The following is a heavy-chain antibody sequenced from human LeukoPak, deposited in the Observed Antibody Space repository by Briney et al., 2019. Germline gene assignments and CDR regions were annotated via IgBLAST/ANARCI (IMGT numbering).Heavy chain of an antibody. V-gene: IGHV1-2*02. J-gene: IGHJ3*02. D-gene: IGHD4-17*01. CDR3: ARDSDYGDYGDAFDI. CDR2: INPNSGGT. CDR1: GYTFTSYD. Sequence: ASVKVSCKASGYTFTSYDINWVRQATGQGLEWMGWINPNSGGTNYAQKFQGRVTMTRDTSITTAYMELSRLRSDDTAVYYCARDSDYGDYGDAFDIWGQGTMVSVSS.